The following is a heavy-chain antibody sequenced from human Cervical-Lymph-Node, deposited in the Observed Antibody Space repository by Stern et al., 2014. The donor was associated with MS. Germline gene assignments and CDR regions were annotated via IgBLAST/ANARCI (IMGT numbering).Heavy chain of an antibody. CDR3: ATEKGACSGDECHVTFDS. CDR1: GFSFNRHG. CDR2: IWYDGSNP. V-gene: IGHV3-33*01. Sequence: MQLVESGGGVVQPGRSLRLSCEASGFSFNRHGMHWVRQAPGKGLEWVAVIWYDGSNPKYADSVKGRFTVSRDNVRNNLFLQMNSLRVEDTALYYCATEKGACSGDECHVTFDSWGPGTLVTVSS. J-gene: IGHJ4*02. D-gene: IGHD2-21*01.